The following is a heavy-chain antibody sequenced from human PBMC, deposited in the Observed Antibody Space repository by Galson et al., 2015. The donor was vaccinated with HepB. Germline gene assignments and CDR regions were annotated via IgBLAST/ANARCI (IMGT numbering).Heavy chain of an antibody. V-gene: IGHV1-69*04. CDR2: IIPVFGIE. Sequence: SVKVSCKASGGSFNRSTLSWVRQAPGHGLEWLGRIIPVFGIEDYAQKFQGRFSITANKSTSTFYMDLRSLRSDDTAVYYCARDPTGNDPFDIWGQGTLLTVSS. J-gene: IGHJ3*02. CDR3: ARDPTGNDPFDI. CDR1: GGSFNRST. D-gene: IGHD7-27*01.